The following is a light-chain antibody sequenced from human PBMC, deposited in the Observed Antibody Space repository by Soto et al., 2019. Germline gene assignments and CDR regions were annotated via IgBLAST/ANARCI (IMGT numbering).Light chain of an antibody. Sequence: QSALTQPPSASGSPGQSVTISCTGSSSDVGGYNYVSWYQQHPGKAPKLMIYEVSKRPSGVPDRLSGSKSGNTASLTVSGLQAEDAAYYYCSSYGSSNTVVFGGGTKLTVL. J-gene: IGLJ2*01. CDR1: SSDVGGYNY. CDR3: SSYGSSNTVV. V-gene: IGLV2-8*01. CDR2: EVS.